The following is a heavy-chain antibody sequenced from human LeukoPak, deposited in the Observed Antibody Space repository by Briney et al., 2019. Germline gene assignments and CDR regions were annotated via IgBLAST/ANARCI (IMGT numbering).Heavy chain of an antibody. V-gene: IGHV1-46*01. CDR1: GYIFTSYF. CDR2: INPSGGST. D-gene: IGHD2-21*02. J-gene: IGHJ5*02. Sequence: ASVKVSCKASGYIFTSYFMHWVRQAPGQGLEWMGLINPSGGSTRYAQKFQGRVTMTRDMSTSTVYMELSSLRSEDTAVYYCARVVQCGGDCYPRVKSGTNWFDPWGQGTLVTVSS. CDR3: ARVVQCGGDCYPRVKSGTNWFDP.